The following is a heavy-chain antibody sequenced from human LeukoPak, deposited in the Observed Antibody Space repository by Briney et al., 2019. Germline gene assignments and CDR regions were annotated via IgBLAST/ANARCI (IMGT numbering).Heavy chain of an antibody. Sequence: PSETLSLTCTVSGGSVSSTNYYWGWIRQPPGKGLEWIEYIYYSGSTYYNPSLKSRVTISVDTSKDQFSLKLSSVTAADTAVYYCARDPGYCSSTSCYKQSWFDPWGQGTLVTVSS. CDR1: GGSVSSTNYY. J-gene: IGHJ5*02. CDR2: IYYSGST. D-gene: IGHD2-2*02. CDR3: ARDPGYCSSTSCYKQSWFDP. V-gene: IGHV4-30-4*08.